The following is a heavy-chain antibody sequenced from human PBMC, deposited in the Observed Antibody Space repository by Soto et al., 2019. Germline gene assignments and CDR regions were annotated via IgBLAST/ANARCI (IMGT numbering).Heavy chain of an antibody. Sequence: ELQLVESGGDLVQPGGSLRLSCAASGFTFSNYWMHWVRKAPGKGLVWVSRINLYGSKASYADSVKGRFTISRDNAKNTIFLQMNSLRADDTAVYYCTKGSISNSGNYSLTIDSWGQGTLVTVSS. D-gene: IGHD3-10*01. CDR1: GFTFSNYW. CDR2: INLYGSKA. J-gene: IGHJ4*02. CDR3: TKGSISNSGNYSLTIDS. V-gene: IGHV3-74*01.